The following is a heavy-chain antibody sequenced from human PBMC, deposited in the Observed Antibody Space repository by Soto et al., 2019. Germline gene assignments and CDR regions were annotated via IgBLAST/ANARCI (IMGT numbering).Heavy chain of an antibody. J-gene: IGHJ6*03. CDR2: ISSSSSYI. CDR3: ARDHSRDDYYMDV. V-gene: IGHV3-21*01. D-gene: IGHD2-15*01. CDR1: GFTFSSYS. Sequence: GGSLRLSCAASGFTFSSYSMNWVRQAPGKGLEWVSSISSSSSYIYYADSVKGRFTISRDNAKNSLYLQMNSLRAEDTDVYYCARDHSRDDYYMDVWGKGTTVTVSS.